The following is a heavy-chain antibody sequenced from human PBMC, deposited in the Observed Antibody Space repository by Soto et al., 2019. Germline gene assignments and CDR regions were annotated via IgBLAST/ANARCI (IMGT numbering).Heavy chain of an antibody. J-gene: IGHJ4*02. CDR3: ARDQAGYDSCGSFDY. CDR1: GYTFTSYY. V-gene: IGHV1-46*01. D-gene: IGHD3-22*01. CDR2: INPSGGST. Sequence: ASVKVSCKASGYTFTSYYMHWVRQAPGQGLEWMGIINPSGGSTSYAQKFQGRVTMTRDTSTSTVYMELSSLRSEDTAVYYCARDQAGYDSCGSFDYWGQGTLVTVSS.